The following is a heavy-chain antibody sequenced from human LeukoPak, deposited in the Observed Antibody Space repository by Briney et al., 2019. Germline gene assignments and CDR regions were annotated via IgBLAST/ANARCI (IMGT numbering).Heavy chain of an antibody. J-gene: IGHJ4*02. Sequence: ASVKVSCKASGYTFSNYGISWVRQAPGQGLEWIGWISAYNGNTKYAQKFQGRVTLTTDTSTSTAYMELRSLRSDDTAVYYCARGLPPRRNYDSRGYYSYYFDYWGQGTLVTVSS. CDR1: GYTFSNYG. D-gene: IGHD3-22*01. CDR3: ARGLPPRRNYDSRGYYSYYFDY. CDR2: ISAYNGNT. V-gene: IGHV1-18*01.